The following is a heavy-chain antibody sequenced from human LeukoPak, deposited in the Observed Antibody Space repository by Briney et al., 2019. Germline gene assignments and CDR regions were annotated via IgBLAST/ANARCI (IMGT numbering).Heavy chain of an antibody. CDR2: VFHSGSS. D-gene: IGHD3-9*01. J-gene: IGHJ6*03. V-gene: IGHV4/OR15-8*01. Sequence: SETLSLTCAVSGGSISSSNWWSWVRQPPGKGLEWIGEVFHSGSSNYSPSLKSRVTISVDKSKNQFSLQLSSVTAADTAVYYCARDLLGTRFPPAYMDVWGKGTTVTISS. CDR1: GGSISSSNW. CDR3: ARDLLGTRFPPAYMDV.